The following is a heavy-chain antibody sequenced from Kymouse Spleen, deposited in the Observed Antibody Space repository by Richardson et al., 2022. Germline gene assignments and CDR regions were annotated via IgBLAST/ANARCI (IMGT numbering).Heavy chain of an antibody. Sequence: EVQLVQSGAEVKKPGESLKISCKGSGYSFTSYWIGWVRQMPGKGLEWMGIIYPGDSDTRYSPSFQGQVTISADKSISTAYLQWSSLKASDTAMYYCARLIVVAGHYYYYGMDVWGQGTTVTVSS. V-gene: IGHV5-51*01. CDR2: IYPGDSDT. J-gene: IGHJ6*02. CDR3: ARLIVVAGHYYYYGMDV. CDR1: GYSFTSYW. D-gene: IGHD3-22*01.